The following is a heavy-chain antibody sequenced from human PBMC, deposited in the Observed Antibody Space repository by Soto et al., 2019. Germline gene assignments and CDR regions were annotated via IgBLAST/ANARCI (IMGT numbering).Heavy chain of an antibody. Sequence: PGGSLRLSXAASGFTFSSYAMSWVRQAPGKGLEWVSAISGSGGSTYYADSVKGRFTISRDNSKNTLYLQMNSLRAEDTAVYYCAQGLWSGYPYGMDVWGQGTTVTVSS. CDR1: GFTFSSYA. V-gene: IGHV3-23*01. CDR2: ISGSGGST. D-gene: IGHD3-3*01. CDR3: AQGLWSGYPYGMDV. J-gene: IGHJ6*02.